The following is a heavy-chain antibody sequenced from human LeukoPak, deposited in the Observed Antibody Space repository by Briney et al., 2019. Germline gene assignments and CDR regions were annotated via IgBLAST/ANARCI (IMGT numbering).Heavy chain of an antibody. CDR1: GGSFSIYY. CDR2: IYTSGST. D-gene: IGHD4-17*01. Sequence: SETLSLTCTVSGGSFSIYYWSWIRQPAGKGLEWIGRIYTSGSTNYNPSLKSRVTMSVDTPKNQFSLNLNSVTAADTAVYYCARGPTTVTRAFDYWGQGTLVTVSS. V-gene: IGHV4-4*07. J-gene: IGHJ4*02. CDR3: ARGPTTVTRAFDY.